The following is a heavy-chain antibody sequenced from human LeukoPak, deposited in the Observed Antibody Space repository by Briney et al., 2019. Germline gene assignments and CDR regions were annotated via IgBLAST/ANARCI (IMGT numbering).Heavy chain of an antibody. Sequence: GGSLRLSCAASGFAFSSYWMSWVRQAPGKGLEWVANIKQDGSEKYYVDSVKGRFTISRDNAKNSLYLQMNSLRAEDTAFYYCARDGDYTYLDYWGQGTLVTVSS. V-gene: IGHV3-7*03. D-gene: IGHD4-11*01. CDR2: IKQDGSEK. J-gene: IGHJ4*02. CDR1: GFAFSSYW. CDR3: ARDGDYTYLDY.